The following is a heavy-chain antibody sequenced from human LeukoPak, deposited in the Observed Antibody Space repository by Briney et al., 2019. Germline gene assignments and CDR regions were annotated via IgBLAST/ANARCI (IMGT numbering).Heavy chain of an antibody. CDR2: IYYSGST. J-gene: IGHJ4*02. Sequence: SETLFLTCTVSGGSISSYYWSWIRQPAGKGLEWIGTIYYSGSTYYNPSLKSRVTISLDTSKNQFSLNLSSLTAADTAVYYCARDYRGTYPPGYFDYWGQGTLVTVSS. V-gene: IGHV4-59*12. D-gene: IGHD3-16*02. CDR1: GGSISSYY. CDR3: ARDYRGTYPPGYFDY.